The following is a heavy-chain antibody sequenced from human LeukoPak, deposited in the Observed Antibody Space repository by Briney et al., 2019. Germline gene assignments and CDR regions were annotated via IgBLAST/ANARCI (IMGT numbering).Heavy chain of an antibody. V-gene: IGHV5-51*01. D-gene: IGHD6-19*01. J-gene: IGHJ4*02. Sequence: GESLKISCKVSGYIFTTYWIGWVRQMPGKGLEWMGIIYPGDSETRYSPSFQGQVTISADKSLSTAFLQWSSLKTSDTAMYYCARHRFYSNGWSPFDYWGQGTLVTVSP. CDR2: IYPGDSET. CDR1: GYIFTTYW. CDR3: ARHRFYSNGWSPFDY.